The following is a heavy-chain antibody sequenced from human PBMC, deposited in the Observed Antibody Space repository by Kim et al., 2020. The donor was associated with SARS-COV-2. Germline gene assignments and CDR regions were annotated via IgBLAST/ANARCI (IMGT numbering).Heavy chain of an antibody. J-gene: IGHJ3*01. Sequence: GGSLRLSCAASGFTFSVYYMSWIRQAPGKGLEWVSYISSSGSNIYYADSVKGRFTISRDNAKNSLYLQMNSLRAEDTAVYYCARVTRITIFGVVIIGAFDVWGQGTMVTVSS. V-gene: IGHV3-11*01. CDR2: ISSSGSNI. CDR3: ARVTRITIFGVVIIGAFDV. CDR1: GFTFSVYY. D-gene: IGHD3-3*01.